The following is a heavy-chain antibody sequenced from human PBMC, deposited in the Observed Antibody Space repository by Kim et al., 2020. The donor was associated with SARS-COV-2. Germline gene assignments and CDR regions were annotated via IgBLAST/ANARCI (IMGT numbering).Heavy chain of an antibody. J-gene: IGHJ4*02. Sequence: GGSLRLSCVASGFTFSRYAMSWLRQAPGKGLEWVSVIYSDGTTKFYVGSVMGRFTVSRDNSKDTLFLQMNNLRAEDTAVYFCAKDHFRSSGDFWGQGTLV. CDR1: GFTFSRYA. CDR2: IYSDGTTK. CDR3: AKDHFRSSGDF. D-gene: IGHD3-3*02. V-gene: IGHV3-23*03.